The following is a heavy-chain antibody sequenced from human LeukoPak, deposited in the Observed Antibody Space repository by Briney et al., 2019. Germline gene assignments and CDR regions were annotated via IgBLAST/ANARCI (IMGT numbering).Heavy chain of an antibody. J-gene: IGHJ5*02. CDR3: ARERDFWSGYYGNAPNWFDP. Sequence: SETLFLTCTVSGGSISSYYWSWIRQPPGKGLEWIGYIYYSGSTNYNPSLKSRVTISVDTSKNQFSLKLSSVTAADTAVYYCARERDFWSGYYGNAPNWFDPWGQGTLVTVSS. CDR1: GGSISSYY. D-gene: IGHD3-3*01. V-gene: IGHV4-59*12. CDR2: IYYSGST.